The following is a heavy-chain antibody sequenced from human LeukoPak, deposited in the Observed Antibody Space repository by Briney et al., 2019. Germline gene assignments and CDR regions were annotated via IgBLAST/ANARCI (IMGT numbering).Heavy chain of an antibody. J-gene: IGHJ4*02. CDR2: ISGGGTIT. CDR1: GFTFSGYA. Sequence: GGSLRLSCAASGFTFSGYAMSWVRQAPGKGLEWVSAISGGGTITYYADSVKGRFTISRDNSKNTLYLQMNSLRAEDTAVYYCARGVSYYDSTDFDYFDYWGQGTLVTVSS. D-gene: IGHD3-22*01. V-gene: IGHV3-23*01. CDR3: ARGVSYYDSTDFDYFDY.